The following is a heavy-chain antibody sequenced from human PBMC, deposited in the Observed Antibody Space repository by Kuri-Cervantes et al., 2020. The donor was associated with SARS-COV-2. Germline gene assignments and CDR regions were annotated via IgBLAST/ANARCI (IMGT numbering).Heavy chain of an antibody. V-gene: IGHV1-8*01. Sequence: ASVKVSCKAFGYTFSDHYMYWVRQATGQGLEWTGWMNPNSGNTGYAQKFQGRVTMTRNTSISTAYMELSSLRSEDTAVYYCARGAFGCSSTSCYNRPAPLSPHYYYMDVWGKGTTVTVSS. CDR2: MNPNSGNT. J-gene: IGHJ6*03. CDR1: GYTFSDHY. CDR3: ARGAFGCSSTSCYNRPAPLSPHYYYMDV. D-gene: IGHD2-2*02.